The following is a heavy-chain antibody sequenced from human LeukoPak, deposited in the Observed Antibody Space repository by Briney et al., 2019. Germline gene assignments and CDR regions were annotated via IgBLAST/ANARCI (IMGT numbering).Heavy chain of an antibody. CDR1: GGSISSYY. CDR3: AREEYYYGSGSYYTY. D-gene: IGHD3-10*01. CDR2: IYTSGST. V-gene: IGHV4-4*07. Sequence: PSETLSLTCTVSGGSISSYYRSWIRQPAGKGLEWIGRIYTSGSTNYNPSLKSRVTMSVDTSKNQSSLKLSSVTAADTAVYYCAREEYYYGSGSYYTYWGQRTLVTVSS. J-gene: IGHJ4*02.